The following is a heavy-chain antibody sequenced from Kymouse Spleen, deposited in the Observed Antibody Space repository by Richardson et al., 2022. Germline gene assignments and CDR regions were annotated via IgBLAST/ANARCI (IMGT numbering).Heavy chain of an antibody. D-gene: IGHD3-10*01. Sequence: EVQLVESGGGLVQPGRSLRLSCAASGFTFDDYAMHWVRQAPGKGLEWVSGISWNSGSIGYADSVKGRFTISRDNAKNSLYLQMNSLRAEDTALYYCAKDKGAMVRGPYYYGMDVWGQGTTVTVSS. CDR1: GFTFDDYA. V-gene: IGHV3-9*01. CDR2: ISWNSGSI. CDR3: AKDKGAMVRGPYYYGMDV. J-gene: IGHJ6*02.